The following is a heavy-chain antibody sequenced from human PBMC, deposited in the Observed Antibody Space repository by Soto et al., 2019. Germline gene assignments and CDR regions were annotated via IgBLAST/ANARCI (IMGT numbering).Heavy chain of an antibody. CDR3: TTDRRGGYAPQFDF. D-gene: IGHD5-12*01. CDR1: GFTFYNTW. J-gene: IGHJ4*02. V-gene: IGHV3-15*01. CDR2: VKSKTDGGAT. Sequence: EVQLVESGGDLVKPGGSLRLSCTASGFTFYNTWMSWVRQAPGKGLEWVGSVKSKTDGGATDYNALVRGRFTISRDDSEKTLYLQMNSLQTDDTAVYYCTTDRRGGYAPQFDFWGQGTLVTVSS.